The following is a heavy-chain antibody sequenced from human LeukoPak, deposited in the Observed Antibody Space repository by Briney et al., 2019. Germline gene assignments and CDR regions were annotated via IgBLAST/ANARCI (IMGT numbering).Heavy chain of an antibody. Sequence: SETLSLTCAVYGGSFSDYYWSWIRQPPGKGLEWIGEINHSGTTNYSPSLKSRVSISVDTSKNQFSLKLNSVTAADAAMYYCASHYSSGSYRYTGSYDSWGQGMLVNVSS. V-gene: IGHV4-34*01. CDR2: INHSGTT. J-gene: IGHJ4*02. CDR3: ASHYSSGSYRYTGSYDS. CDR1: GGSFSDYY. D-gene: IGHD3-16*02.